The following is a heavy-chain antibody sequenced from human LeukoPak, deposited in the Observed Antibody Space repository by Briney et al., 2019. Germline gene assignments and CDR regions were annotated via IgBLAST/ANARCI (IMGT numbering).Heavy chain of an antibody. V-gene: IGHV3-33*01. CDR2: MCGNGARQ. J-gene: IGHJ3*01. D-gene: IGHD3-22*01. CDR3: VRDPPDSGFAFAL. Sequence: PGTSLRLSCEASGFTFRDAGMHWVRQAPGKGLEWVAFMCGNGARQDYADSVTGRFTISRDNSKNRLYLQMNSLRDEDTAVYYCVRDPPDSGFAFALWGQGTMVTVSA. CDR1: GFTFRDAG.